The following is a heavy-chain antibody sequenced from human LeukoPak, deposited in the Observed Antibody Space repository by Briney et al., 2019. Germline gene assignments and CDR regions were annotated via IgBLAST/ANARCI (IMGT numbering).Heavy chain of an antibody. Sequence: PSETLSLTCTVSGYSISSGYYWGWIRQPPGKGLDWIGSIYHSGSTYYNPSLKSRVTISVDTSKDQFSLKLSSVTAADTAVYYCASLSVGVVTSSPFDLWGHGTLVTVSS. CDR1: GYSISSGYY. V-gene: IGHV4-38-2*02. D-gene: IGHD4-23*01. CDR3: ASLSVGVVTSSPFDL. J-gene: IGHJ2*01. CDR2: IYHSGST.